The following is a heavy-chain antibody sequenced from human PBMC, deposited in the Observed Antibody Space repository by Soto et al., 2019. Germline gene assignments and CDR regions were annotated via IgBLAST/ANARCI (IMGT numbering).Heavy chain of an antibody. CDR3: ARDGPYSSGWSDLKYYYYGMDV. J-gene: IGHJ6*02. CDR2: IWYDGSNK. Sequence: QVQLVESGGGVVQPGRSLRLSCAASGFTFSSYGMHWVRQAPGKGLEWVAVIWYDGSNKYYADSVKGRFTISRDNSKNTLYLQMNSLRAEDTAVYYCARDGPYSSGWSDLKYYYYGMDVWGQGTTVTVSS. V-gene: IGHV3-33*01. D-gene: IGHD6-19*01. CDR1: GFTFSSYG.